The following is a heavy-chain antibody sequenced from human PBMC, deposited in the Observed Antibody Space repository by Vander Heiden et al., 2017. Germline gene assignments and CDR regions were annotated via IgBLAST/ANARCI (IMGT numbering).Heavy chain of an antibody. V-gene: IGHV1-8*01. CDR1: GYTFTSYD. CDR2: MNPNSGNT. CDR3: ARENDRFTGHRGWFDP. J-gene: IGHJ5*02. D-gene: IGHD3-9*01. Sequence: QVQLVQSGAEVKKPGASVKVSCKASGYTFTSYDINWVRQATGQGLEWMGWMNPNSGNTGHAQKGQGRVTMTRNTSRSTAYMALSSLRYEYKAVYYCARENDRFTGHRGWFDPWGQGYLVSESS.